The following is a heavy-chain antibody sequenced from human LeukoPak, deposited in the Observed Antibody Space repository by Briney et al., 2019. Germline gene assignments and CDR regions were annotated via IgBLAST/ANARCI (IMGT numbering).Heavy chain of an antibody. V-gene: IGHV4-39*07. CDR1: GGSISSSSYY. J-gene: IGHJ6*03. CDR3: ARRCSSTSCYHRHSYMDV. D-gene: IGHD2-2*01. Sequence: PSGTLSLTCTVSGGSISSSSYYWGWIRQPPGKGLEWIGSIYYSGSTYYNPSLKSRVTISVDTSKNQFSLKLSSVTAADTAVYYCARRCSSTSCYHRHSYMDVWGKGTTVTVSS. CDR2: IYYSGST.